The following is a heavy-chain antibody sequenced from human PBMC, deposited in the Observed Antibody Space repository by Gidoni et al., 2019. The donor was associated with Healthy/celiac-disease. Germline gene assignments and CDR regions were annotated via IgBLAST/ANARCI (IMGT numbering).Heavy chain of an antibody. CDR1: GFYFSNDW. CDR2: IKSKTDGGTT. CDR3: TTGPDGITMIVGGGY. V-gene: IGHV3-15*01. J-gene: IGHJ4*02. D-gene: IGHD3-22*01. Sequence: ELKLLEPGGGLVKHGGSLRRPCHASGFYFSNDWMSCARQAPGKGLELFGRIKSKTDGGTTASAAPVKGRFTISRDDSKNTLYLQRNSLKTEDTDVYYCTTGPDGITMIVGGGYWGQGTLVTVSS.